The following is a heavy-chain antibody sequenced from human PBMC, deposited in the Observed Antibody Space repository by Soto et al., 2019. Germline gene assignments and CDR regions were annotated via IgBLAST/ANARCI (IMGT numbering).Heavy chain of an antibody. J-gene: IGHJ2*01. Sequence: QVQLVESGGGVVQPGRSLRLSCVGSAFPFSAFAIHWVRQAPGSGLDWVAAISYDGSGTYHADSVKGRFTISRDNSKNTLYLQMNSLTVEDTAVYYCARDARIGTDWYFDLWGRGTLVTVSS. CDR2: ISYDGSGT. CDR1: AFPFSAFA. V-gene: IGHV3-30-3*01. D-gene: IGHD1-26*01. CDR3: ARDARIGTDWYFDL.